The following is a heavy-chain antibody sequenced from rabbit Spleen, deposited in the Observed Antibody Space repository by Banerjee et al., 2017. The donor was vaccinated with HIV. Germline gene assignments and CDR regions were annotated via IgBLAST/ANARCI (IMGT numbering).Heavy chain of an antibody. Sequence: QSLEESGGDLVKPGGTLTLTCTVSGFSFSSAYYLCWVRQAPGKGLEWIACMYAGSSGTTYYAGWAKGRFTISKTSSTTVTLQMTSLTAADTATYFCARDLVAVIGWNFNLWGQGTLVTVS. V-gene: IGHV1S40*01. CDR1: GFSFSSAYY. CDR2: MYAGSSGTT. J-gene: IGHJ4*01. CDR3: ARDLVAVIGWNFNL. D-gene: IGHD1-1*01.